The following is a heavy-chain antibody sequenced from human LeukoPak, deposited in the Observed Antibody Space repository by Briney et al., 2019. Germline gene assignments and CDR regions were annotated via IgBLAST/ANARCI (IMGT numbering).Heavy chain of an antibody. V-gene: IGHV4-59*12. CDR1: GDAIDSYY. CDR3: ARLPRYGGYDHFDY. CDR2: IYYRGTT. D-gene: IGHD5-12*01. J-gene: IGHJ4*02. Sequence: SETLSLTCTVSGDAIDSYYWSWIRLPPGKGLEWIGYIYYRGTTSYNPFLKSRVTISVDTSKNQFSLKLNSVTAADTAVYYCARLPRYGGYDHFDYWGQGILVIVSS.